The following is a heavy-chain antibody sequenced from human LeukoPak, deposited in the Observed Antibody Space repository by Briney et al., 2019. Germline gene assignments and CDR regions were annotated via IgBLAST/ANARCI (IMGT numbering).Heavy chain of an antibody. Sequence: GGSLRLSCAASGFTFSTSGMHWVRQAPGKGLEWVAVIWYDGSNKHYAESVKGRFSISRDNSKSTLYLQMNSLRAEDTAVYYCARARGVSTGYRPIDYWGQGALVTVSS. V-gene: IGHV3-33*01. CDR1: GFTFSTSG. D-gene: IGHD3-22*01. CDR2: IWYDGSNK. J-gene: IGHJ4*02. CDR3: ARARGVSTGYRPIDY.